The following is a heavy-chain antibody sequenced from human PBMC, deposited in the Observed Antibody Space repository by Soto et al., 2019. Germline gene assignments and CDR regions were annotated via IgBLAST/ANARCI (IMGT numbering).Heavy chain of an antibody. J-gene: IGHJ4*02. Sequence: VGSLRLSCAASGFTFSSYDMNWVRQAPGKGLEWVSYISGSGSSIYYADSVKGRFTISRDNAKSSLYLQMNSLRAEDTAVYYCARRFGYWGQGTLVTVSS. CDR1: GFTFSSYD. V-gene: IGHV3-48*01. CDR3: ARRFGY. CDR2: ISGSGSSI.